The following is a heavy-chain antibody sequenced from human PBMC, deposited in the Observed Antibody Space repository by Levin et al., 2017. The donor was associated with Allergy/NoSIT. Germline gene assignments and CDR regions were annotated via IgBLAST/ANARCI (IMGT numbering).Heavy chain of an antibody. J-gene: IGHJ4*02. CDR2: IYHSGTT. Sequence: GSLRLSCAVSVYTISSGHYWGWIRQSPGKGLEWIGSIYHSGTTYYNPSLKSRVTISIDTSKNQFFLKLSSVTAADTAVYYCVRVGYCSSGSCYVVAWGQGTLVTVSS. D-gene: IGHD2-15*01. CDR3: VRVGYCSSGSCYVVA. CDR1: VYTISSGHY. V-gene: IGHV4-38-2*01.